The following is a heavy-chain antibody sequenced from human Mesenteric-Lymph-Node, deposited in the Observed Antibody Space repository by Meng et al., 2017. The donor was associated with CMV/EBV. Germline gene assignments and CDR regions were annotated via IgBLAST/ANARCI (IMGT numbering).Heavy chain of an antibody. CDR2: IRSDGSLT. Sequence: GGSLRPSCAASGITFSNYWMHWVRQAPGKGLVWVSRIRSDGSLTNYADSVEGRFAISRDNAKNTLYLQMNSLRVEDTTVYYCGRGGLEYSGYDWVDDWGQGTLVTVSS. V-gene: IGHV3-74*01. CDR3: GRGGLEYSGYDWVDD. CDR1: GITFSNYW. J-gene: IGHJ4*02. D-gene: IGHD5-12*01.